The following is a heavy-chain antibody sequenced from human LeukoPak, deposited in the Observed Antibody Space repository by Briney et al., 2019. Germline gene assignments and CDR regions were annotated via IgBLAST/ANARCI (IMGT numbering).Heavy chain of an antibody. V-gene: IGHV3-21*01. CDR1: GFTFSSYS. CDR3: AREEGRVPAAPDWDYYYMDV. Sequence: PGGSLRLSCAASGFTFSSYSMNWVRQAPGKGLEWVSSISSSSSYIYYADSVKGRFTISRDNAKNSLYLQMNSLRAEDTAVYYCAREEGRVPAAPDWDYYYMDVWGKGTTVTVSS. J-gene: IGHJ6*03. CDR2: ISSSSSYI. D-gene: IGHD2-2*01.